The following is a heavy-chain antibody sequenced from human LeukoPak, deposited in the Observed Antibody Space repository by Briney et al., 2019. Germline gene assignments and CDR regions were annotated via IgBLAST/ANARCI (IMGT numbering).Heavy chain of an antibody. J-gene: IGHJ4*02. V-gene: IGHV3-23*01. CDR3: ARAHATSIVVVPAAYFDY. CDR2: ISGSASTT. D-gene: IGHD2-2*01. Sequence: PGGSLRLSCAASGFTFSSYAMGWVRQAPGQGLEWVSSISGSASTTYYADSVKGRFTISRDNSKNTLYLQMNSLRAEDTAVYYCARAHATSIVVVPAAYFDYWGQGTLVTVSS. CDR1: GFTFSSYA.